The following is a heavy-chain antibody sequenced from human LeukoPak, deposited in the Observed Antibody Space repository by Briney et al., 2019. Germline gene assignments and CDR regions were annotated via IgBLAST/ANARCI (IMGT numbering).Heavy chain of an antibody. CDR1: GGSFSGYY. CDR3: ARVDGSGSYYNYLDY. D-gene: IGHD3-10*01. Sequence: PSETLSLTCAVYGGSFSGYYWSWIRQPPGKGLEWIGEINHSGSTYYNPSLKSRVTISVDTSKNQFSLKLSSVTAADTAVYYCARVDGSGSYYNYLDYWGQGTLVTVSS. V-gene: IGHV4-34*01. J-gene: IGHJ4*02. CDR2: INHSGST.